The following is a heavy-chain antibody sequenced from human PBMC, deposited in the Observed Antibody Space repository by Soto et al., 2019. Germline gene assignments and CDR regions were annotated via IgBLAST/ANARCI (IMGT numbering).Heavy chain of an antibody. CDR2: INAGNGNT. Sequence: ASVKVSCKASGYTFTSYAMHWVRQAPGQRLEWMGWINAGNGNTKYSQKFQGRVTITRDTSASTAYMELSSLRSEDTAVYYCARGGGHCSSTSCYYYYYHGMDVWGQGTTVTVSS. D-gene: IGHD2-2*01. V-gene: IGHV1-3*01. CDR3: ARGGGHCSSTSCYYYYYHGMDV. J-gene: IGHJ6*02. CDR1: GYTFTSYA.